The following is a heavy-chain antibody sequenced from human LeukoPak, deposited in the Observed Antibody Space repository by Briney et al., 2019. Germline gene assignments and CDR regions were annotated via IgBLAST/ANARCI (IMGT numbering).Heavy chain of an antibody. CDR3: AKDSPSGYYYFDY. Sequence: GGSLRLSCAASGFTFDDYAMHWVRQAPGKGLEWVSGISWNSGSVGYADSVKGRFTISRDNAKNSLYLQMNSLRVEDTALYYCAKDSPSGYYYFDYWGQGTLVTVSS. CDR2: ISWNSGSV. D-gene: IGHD3-22*01. CDR1: GFTFDDYA. J-gene: IGHJ4*02. V-gene: IGHV3-9*01.